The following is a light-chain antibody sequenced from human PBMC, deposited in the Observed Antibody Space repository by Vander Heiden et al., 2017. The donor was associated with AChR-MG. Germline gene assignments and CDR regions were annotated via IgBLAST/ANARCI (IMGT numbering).Light chain of an antibody. CDR3: QGSDGTHIM. CDR1: RTISSF. V-gene: IGKV1-39*01. CDR2: AAS. J-gene: IGKJ1*01. Sequence: DIQMTQSPSSLSASVGDRVAITCRASRTISSFLNWYQHIPGKAPRLLIYAASSLQSGVPSRFSGSGFGTQFTLTISSLQPEDFATYYCQGSDGTHIMFGQRTTVEIK.